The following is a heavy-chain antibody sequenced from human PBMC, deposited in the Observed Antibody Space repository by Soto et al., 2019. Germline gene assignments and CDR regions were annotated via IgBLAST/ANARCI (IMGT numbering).Heavy chain of an antibody. CDR2: VYNSGNT. D-gene: IGHD2-8*01. CDR3: ARTHWVSGTEY. Sequence: QVQLQESGPGLVKPSETLSLTCSVSGGSMTGFFWTWIRQPAGKGLGWIGHVYNSGNTDYNPSLESRISMAVDTSKRQFSLKVKSVTAADTAVYYCARTHWVSGTEYWGQGTLVTVSS. V-gene: IGHV4-4*07. CDR1: GGSMTGFF. J-gene: IGHJ4*02.